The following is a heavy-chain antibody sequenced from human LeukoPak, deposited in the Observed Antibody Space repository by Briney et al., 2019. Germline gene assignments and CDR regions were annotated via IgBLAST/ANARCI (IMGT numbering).Heavy chain of an antibody. D-gene: IGHD6-13*01. Sequence: SETLSLTCTVSGGSISSYYWSWIRQPPGKGLEWIGSIYYTGSSYYNPSLRSRVTISVDTSKSQFSLKLTSVTAADSAVYYCARHSLCSSSWHLKCAFDIWGLGTMVTVSS. CDR2: IYYTGSS. CDR3: ARHSLCSSSWHLKCAFDI. J-gene: IGHJ3*02. CDR1: GGSISSYY. V-gene: IGHV4-59*05.